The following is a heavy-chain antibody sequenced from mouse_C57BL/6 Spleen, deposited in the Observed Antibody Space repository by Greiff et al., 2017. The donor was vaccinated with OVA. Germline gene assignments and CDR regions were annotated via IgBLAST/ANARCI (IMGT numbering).Heavy chain of an antibody. V-gene: IGHV1-72*01. CDR2: IDPNSGGT. D-gene: IGHD1-1*01. Sequence: QVQLQQPGAELVKPGASVKLSCKASGYTFTSYWMHWVKQRPGRGLEWIGRIDPNSGGTKYNEQFKSKATLTVDKHSSTAYMQLSSLTSEDSAVYYCARSRVTTGVARYWYFDVWGTGTTVTVSS. J-gene: IGHJ1*03. CDR1: GYTFTSYW. CDR3: ARSRVTTGVARYWYFDV.